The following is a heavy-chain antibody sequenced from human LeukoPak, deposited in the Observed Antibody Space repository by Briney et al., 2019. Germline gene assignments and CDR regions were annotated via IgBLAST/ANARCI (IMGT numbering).Heavy chain of an antibody. J-gene: IGHJ4*02. Sequence: GGSLRLSCAASGFTFSSYAMHWVRQAPGKGLEWVAVISYDGSNKYYAGSVKGRFTISRDNSRNTLYLQMNSLRAEDTAVYYCARSGLSRFGFWGQGTLVTVSS. V-gene: IGHV3-30*04. CDR2: ISYDGSNK. D-gene: IGHD2/OR15-2a*01. CDR1: GFTFSSYA. CDR3: ARSGLSRFGF.